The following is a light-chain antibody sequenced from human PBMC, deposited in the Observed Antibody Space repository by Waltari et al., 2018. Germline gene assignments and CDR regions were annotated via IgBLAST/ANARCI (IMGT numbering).Light chain of an antibody. CDR3: QQFNSYLLIT. J-gene: IGKJ5*01. Sequence: AIQLTQSPSCLSASVGDRVTITCRASQGISSALAWYQQKPGKAPKLLIYDAFSLESGVPSRFRGRGSGTDFTLTISSLQPEDFATYYCQQFNSYLLITFGQGTRLEIK. CDR2: DAF. V-gene: IGKV1-13*02. CDR1: QGISSA.